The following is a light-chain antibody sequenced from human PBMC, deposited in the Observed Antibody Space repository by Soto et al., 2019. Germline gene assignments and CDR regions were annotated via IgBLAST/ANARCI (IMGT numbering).Light chain of an antibody. J-gene: IGLJ1*01. CDR2: EVS. CDR3: NSYTSSSTLDV. CDR1: SSDVGGYNY. Sequence: QSVLTQPASVSGSPGQSITISCTGTSSDVGGYNYVSWYQQHPGKAPKLMIYEVSNRPSGVPNRFSGSKSGNTASLTISGLQAEDEADYYCNSYTSSSTLDVFGTGTKVTV. V-gene: IGLV2-14*01.